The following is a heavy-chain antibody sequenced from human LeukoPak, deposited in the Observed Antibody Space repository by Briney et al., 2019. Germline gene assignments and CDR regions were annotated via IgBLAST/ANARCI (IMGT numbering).Heavy chain of an antibody. CDR1: GGTFISYA. CDR2: IIPIFGTA. CDR3: ARGYDYYDSSGPYGGHFDY. Sequence: SVKVSCKASGGTFISYAISWVGQAPGQGLEWMGGIIPIFGTANYAQKFQGRVTITTDESTSTAYMELSSLRSEDTAVYYCARGYDYYDSSGPYGGHFDYWGQGTLVTVSS. D-gene: IGHD3-22*01. J-gene: IGHJ4*02. V-gene: IGHV1-69*05.